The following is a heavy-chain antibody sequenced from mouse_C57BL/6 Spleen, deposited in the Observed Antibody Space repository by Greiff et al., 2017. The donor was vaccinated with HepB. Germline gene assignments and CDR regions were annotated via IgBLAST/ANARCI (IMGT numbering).Heavy chain of an antibody. D-gene: IGHD4-1*01. CDR2: INPNNGGT. CDR3: ARGDWGPMDY. Sequence: VQLKESGPELVKPGASVKIPCKASGYTFTDYNMDWVKQSHGKSLEWIGDINPNNGGTIYNQKFKGKATLTVDKSSSPAYMELRSLTSEDSAVYYCARGDWGPMDYWGQGTSVTVSS. J-gene: IGHJ4*01. V-gene: IGHV1-18*01. CDR1: GYTFTDYN.